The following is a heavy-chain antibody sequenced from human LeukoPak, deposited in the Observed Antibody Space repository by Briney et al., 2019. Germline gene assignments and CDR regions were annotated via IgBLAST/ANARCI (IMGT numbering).Heavy chain of an antibody. Sequence: ASVKVSCKASGYTFTDYFMNWVRQAPGQGLEWMGWINPKSGGTVYAQKFQGRVTMTRDTSISTAYMELSRLRSDDTAVYYCARENYGGNSYWFDPWGQGTLVTVSS. V-gene: IGHV1-2*02. CDR1: GYTFTDYF. D-gene: IGHD4-23*01. CDR2: INPKSGGT. J-gene: IGHJ5*02. CDR3: ARENYGGNSYWFDP.